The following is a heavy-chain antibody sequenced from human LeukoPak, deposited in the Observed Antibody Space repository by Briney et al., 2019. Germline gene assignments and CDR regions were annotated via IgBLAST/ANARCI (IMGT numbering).Heavy chain of an antibody. Sequence: KPSETLSLTCAVYGEPFSGYYWSWIRQPPGKGLEWIGEINHSGSTNYNPSLKSRVTISVDTSKNQFSLKLSSVTAADTAVYYCARGLGSYGPRSFDYWGQGTLVTVSS. CDR1: GEPFSGYY. CDR2: INHSGST. J-gene: IGHJ4*02. V-gene: IGHV4-34*01. CDR3: ARGLGSYGPRSFDY. D-gene: IGHD5-18*01.